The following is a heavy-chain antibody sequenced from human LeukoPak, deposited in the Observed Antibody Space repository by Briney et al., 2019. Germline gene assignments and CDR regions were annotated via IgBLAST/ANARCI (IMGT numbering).Heavy chain of an antibody. Sequence: GGSLRLSCAASGFTFATYAMHWVRQAPGKGLEYVSLIFGDGETTHYADSVKGRFTVSRDNSKNSLYLQMNNLKTDDTAFYYCAQDWWGSYLSWGRGTLVTVSS. V-gene: IGHV3-43*02. CDR2: IFGDGETT. CDR1: GFTFATYA. D-gene: IGHD1-26*01. J-gene: IGHJ4*02. CDR3: AQDWWGSYLS.